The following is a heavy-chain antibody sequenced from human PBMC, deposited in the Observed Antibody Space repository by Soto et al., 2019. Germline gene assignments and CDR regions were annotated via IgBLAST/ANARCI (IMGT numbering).Heavy chain of an antibody. Sequence: QVQLVQSGAEVKKPGASVKVSCKASGYTFTSYGISWVRQAPGQGLEWMGWISAYNGNTNYAQKLQGRVTMTTDTSTSTAYMELRGLRSDDTVVYYCARNRVVVAATVYYYYYMDVWGKGTTVTVSS. V-gene: IGHV1-18*01. CDR1: GYTFTSYG. CDR2: ISAYNGNT. CDR3: ARNRVVVAATVYYYYYMDV. D-gene: IGHD2-15*01. J-gene: IGHJ6*03.